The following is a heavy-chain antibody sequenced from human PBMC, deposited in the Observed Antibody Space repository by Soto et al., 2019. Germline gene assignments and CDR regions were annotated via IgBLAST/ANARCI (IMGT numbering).Heavy chain of an antibody. CDR3: ARRIAIAGIFDF. D-gene: IGHD6-13*01. V-gene: IGHV4-31*03. Sequence: PSETLSLTCTVSGGSIRSGGYYWSWIRQHPGKGLEWIGYISYSGTTYYHPSLESRVTISADTSKNQFSLKLISVTAADTAVYYCARRIAIAGIFDFWGQGTLVTVSS. CDR1: GGSIRSGGYY. J-gene: IGHJ4*02. CDR2: ISYSGTT.